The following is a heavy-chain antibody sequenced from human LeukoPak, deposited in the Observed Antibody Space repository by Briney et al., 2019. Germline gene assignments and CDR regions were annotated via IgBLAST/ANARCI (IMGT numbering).Heavy chain of an antibody. CDR2: INLDGSKR. CDR3: ARGVGATHFDY. D-gene: IGHD1-26*01. V-gene: IGHV3-7*04. Sequence: GGSLRLSCAASGFTFTNYWMTWVRQAPGKGLEWVANINLDGSKRFYVVSVKGRFTISRDNAKNSLYLQMNSLRAEDTAVYYCARGVGATHFDYWGQGTLVTVSS. CDR1: GFTFTNYW. J-gene: IGHJ4*02.